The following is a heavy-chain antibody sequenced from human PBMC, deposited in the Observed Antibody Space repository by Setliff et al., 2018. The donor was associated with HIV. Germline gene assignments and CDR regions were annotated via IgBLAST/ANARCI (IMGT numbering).Heavy chain of an antibody. CDR3: ARVTHTAMVNYYYYGMDV. D-gene: IGHD5-18*01. J-gene: IGHJ6*02. CDR2: MNPNSGNT. Sequence: GASVKVSCKASGYTFTSYDINWVRQATGQGLEWMGWMNPNSGNTGYAQKFQGRVTMTRNTSISTAYMELSSLRSEDTAVYYCARVTHTAMVNYYYYGMDVWGQGTTVTVSS. V-gene: IGHV1-8*02. CDR1: GYTFTSYD.